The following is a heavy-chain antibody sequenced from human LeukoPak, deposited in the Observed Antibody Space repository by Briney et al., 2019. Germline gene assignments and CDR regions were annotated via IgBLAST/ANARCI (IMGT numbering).Heavy chain of an antibody. Sequence: GASVKVSCKASGYTFAAYYIHWLRQAPGQGLEWMGWINPNSGGTNYAQKFQDRVTMTGDTSINTAYMELSRLRSDDTAIYYCARDKDGYNYVPYYWGQGTLATVSS. J-gene: IGHJ4*02. CDR3: ARDKDGYNYVPYY. D-gene: IGHD5-24*01. CDR2: INPNSGGT. V-gene: IGHV1-2*02. CDR1: GYTFAAYY.